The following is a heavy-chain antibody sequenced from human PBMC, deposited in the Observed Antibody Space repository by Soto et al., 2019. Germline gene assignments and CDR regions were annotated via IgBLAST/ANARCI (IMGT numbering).Heavy chain of an antibody. V-gene: IGHV1-46*01. D-gene: IGHD2-2*01. Sequence: QVQLVQSGAEVKKPGASVKVSCKASGYTFTSYYMHWVRQAPGQGLEWMGIINPSGTTTDYAQKFQGRVTMTRDPSTSTDYMELSSLRSEDTAVYYYARPQIASHYYYGMDVWGQGTTVTVSS. J-gene: IGHJ6*02. CDR2: INPSGTTT. CDR3: ARPQIASHYYYGMDV. CDR1: GYTFTSYY.